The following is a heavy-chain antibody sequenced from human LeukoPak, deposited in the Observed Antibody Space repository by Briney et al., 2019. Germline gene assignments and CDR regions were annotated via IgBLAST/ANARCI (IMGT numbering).Heavy chain of an antibody. Sequence: GGSLRLSCAASGFTFSGSAVHWVRQASGKGLEWVGRMRTKANNYATAHAASVKGRFTISRDGSKNTAYLQMNSLKTEDTAVYYCARDSVRGYKLFDYWGQGTLVTVSS. V-gene: IGHV3-73*01. D-gene: IGHD5-24*01. J-gene: IGHJ4*02. CDR1: GFTFSGSA. CDR2: MRTKANNYAT. CDR3: ARDSVRGYKLFDY.